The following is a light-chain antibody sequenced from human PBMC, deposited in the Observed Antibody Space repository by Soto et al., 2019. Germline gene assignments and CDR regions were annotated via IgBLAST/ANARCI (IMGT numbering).Light chain of an antibody. Sequence: TRSAATMTVTPGGRAIITCMACQSVSSYLAWYQQKPGQAPRLLIYDASNRATGIPARFSGSGSGTDFTLTICGLEPEDFPSYYCQHPSNWRITFGQGTRLEIK. CDR2: DAS. V-gene: IGKV3-11*01. CDR1: QSVSSY. J-gene: IGKJ5*01. CDR3: QHPSNWRIT.